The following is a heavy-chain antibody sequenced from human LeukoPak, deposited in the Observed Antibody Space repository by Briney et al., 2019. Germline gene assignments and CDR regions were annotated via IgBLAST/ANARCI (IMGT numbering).Heavy chain of an antibody. CDR3: ARELRVVVAATLCRDAFDI. CDR2: INPSGGST. CDR1: GYTFTSYY. J-gene: IGHJ3*02. D-gene: IGHD2-15*01. V-gene: IGHV1-46*01. Sequence: ASVKVSCKASGYTFTSYYMHWVRQAPGQGLEWMGIINPSGGSTSYAQKFQGRVTMTRDTSTSTVYMELSSLRSEDTAVYYCARELRVVVAATLCRDAFDIWGQGTMVTVSS.